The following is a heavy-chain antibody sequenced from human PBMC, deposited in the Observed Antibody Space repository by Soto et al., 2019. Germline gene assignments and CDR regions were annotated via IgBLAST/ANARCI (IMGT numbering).Heavy chain of an antibody. CDR3: ARDELYDKASVFERHFDY. J-gene: IGHJ4*02. D-gene: IGHD3-22*01. V-gene: IGHV1-3*01. CDR1: GYTFTSYA. Sequence: ASVKVSCKASGYTFTSYAMHWVRQAPGQRLEWMGWINAGNGNTKYSQKFQGRVTITRDTSASTAYMELSSLRSEDTAVYYCARDELYDKASVFERHFDYWGQGTLVTVSS. CDR2: INAGNGNT.